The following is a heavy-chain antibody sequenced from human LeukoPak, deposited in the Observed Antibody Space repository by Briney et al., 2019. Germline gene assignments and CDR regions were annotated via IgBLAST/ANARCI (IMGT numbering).Heavy chain of an antibody. CDR1: GFASSNYV. D-gene: IGHD5-24*01. CDR3: AKGQRDQQGYLDYYYYMDI. CDR2: ISYDGTKR. V-gene: IGHV3-30-3*01. Sequence: PGGSLRLSCVASGFASSNYVVHWVRQAPGKGLQWVALISYDGTKRYYTDSVKGRFTVSRDNSRNTQYLQMNSLRVDDTGVYYCAKGQRDQQGYLDYYYYMDIWGKGTTVAVSS. J-gene: IGHJ6*03.